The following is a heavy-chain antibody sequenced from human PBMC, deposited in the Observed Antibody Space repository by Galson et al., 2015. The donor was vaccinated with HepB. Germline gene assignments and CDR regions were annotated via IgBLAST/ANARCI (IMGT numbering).Heavy chain of an antibody. J-gene: IGHJ4*02. D-gene: IGHD3-10*01. CDR2: IIPILGIA. Sequence: SVKVSCKASGGTFSSYTISWVRQAPGQGLEWMGRIIPILGIANYAQKFQGRVTITADKSTSTAYMELSSLRSEDTAVYYCARARTYYYGSGRSTLDYWGQGTLVTVSS. V-gene: IGHV1-69*02. CDR1: GGTFSSYT. CDR3: ARARTYYYGSGRSTLDY.